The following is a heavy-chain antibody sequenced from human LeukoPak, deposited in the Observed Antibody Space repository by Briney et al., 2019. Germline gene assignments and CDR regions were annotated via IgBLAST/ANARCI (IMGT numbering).Heavy chain of an antibody. CDR1: GFAFDEHG. J-gene: IGHJ4*02. CDR2: INWSGGST. D-gene: IGHD2-2*01. V-gene: IGHV3-20*04. CDR3: ARAPITSPFYFDY. Sequence: GGSLRLSCTASGFAFDEHGMSWVRQVPGKGLEWVSGINWSGGSTGYADPLRGRFTISRNNAKNSLYLQMDSLRAEDTALYYCARAPITSPFYFDYWGQGTLVTVSS.